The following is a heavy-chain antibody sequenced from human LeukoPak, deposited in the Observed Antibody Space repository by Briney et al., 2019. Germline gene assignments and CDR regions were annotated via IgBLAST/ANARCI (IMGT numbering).Heavy chain of an antibody. CDR2: IIPILGIA. D-gene: IGHD6-13*01. V-gene: IGHV1-69*04. CDR1: GGTISSYA. CDR3: ARGSSSWYYVSDY. J-gene: IGHJ4*02. Sequence: SVKVSCKASGGTISSYAISWVRQAPGQGLEWMGRIIPILGIANYAQKFQGRVTITADKSTSTAYMELSSLRSEDTAVYYCARGSSSWYYVSDYWGQGTLVTVSS.